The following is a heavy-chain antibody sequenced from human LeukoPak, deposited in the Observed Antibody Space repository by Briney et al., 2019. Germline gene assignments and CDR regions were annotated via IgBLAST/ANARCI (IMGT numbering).Heavy chain of an antibody. CDR3: ARSYYDFWSGYYNLFDY. CDR1: GGSISSYY. D-gene: IGHD3-3*01. J-gene: IGHJ4*02. Sequence: SETLSLTCTVSGGSISSYYWSWIRQPPGKGLEWIGYIYYRGSTNYNPSLKSRVTISVDTSKNQFSLKLSSVTAADTAVYYCARSYYDFWSGYYNLFDYWGQGTLVTVSS. CDR2: IYYRGST. V-gene: IGHV4-59*01.